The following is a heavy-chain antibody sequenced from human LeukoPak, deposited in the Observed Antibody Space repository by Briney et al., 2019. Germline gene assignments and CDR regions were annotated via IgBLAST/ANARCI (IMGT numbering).Heavy chain of an antibody. CDR1: GYTLTELS. D-gene: IGHD1-26*01. Sequence: ASVKVSCKVSGYTLTELSMHWVRQAPGKGLEWMGGFDPDDGETIYAQKFQGRVTMTEDTSTETAYMELSSLRSEDTAVYYCPTDLRATGPYWGQGTLVTVPS. V-gene: IGHV1-24*01. J-gene: IGHJ4*02. CDR3: PTDLRATGPY. CDR2: FDPDDGET.